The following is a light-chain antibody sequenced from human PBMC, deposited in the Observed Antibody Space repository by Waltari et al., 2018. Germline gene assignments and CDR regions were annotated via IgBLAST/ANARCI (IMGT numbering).Light chain of an antibody. Sequence: IQLTQSPSSLSASVGDRVTITCRASQVISSNLAWYQQKPGKAPKLLISAASTLQSGVPLRFSGSGSGTDFTLTISSLQPEDFATYYCQQLNSYPITFGQGTRLEIK. J-gene: IGKJ5*01. CDR3: QQLNSYPIT. CDR2: AAS. V-gene: IGKV1-9*01. CDR1: QVISSN.